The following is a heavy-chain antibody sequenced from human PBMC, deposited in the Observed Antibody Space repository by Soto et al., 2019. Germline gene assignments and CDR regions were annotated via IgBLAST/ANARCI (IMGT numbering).Heavy chain of an antibody. CDR2: IYSSGIT. J-gene: IGHJ3*02. CDR1: GGSLSNCI. Sequence: SETLSLTCTVSGGSLSNCIWNWIRQSAGKGLEWIGRIYSSGITFYNPSLKSRATLSVDMFNHQISLKVTSVTAADTAMYYCARERTYQLSGDDALDIWGRGTMVTVSS. V-gene: IGHV4-4*07. D-gene: IGHD2-2*01. CDR3: ARERTYQLSGDDALDI.